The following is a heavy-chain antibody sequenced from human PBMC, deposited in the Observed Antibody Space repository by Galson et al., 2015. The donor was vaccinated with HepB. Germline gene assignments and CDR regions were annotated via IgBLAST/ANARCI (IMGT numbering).Heavy chain of an antibody. CDR3: ARGKWIQLWLLDY. V-gene: IGHV4-34*01. D-gene: IGHD5-18*01. CDR1: GGSFNGYY. Sequence: ETLSLTCAVYGGSFNGYYWSWIRQPPGKGLEWIGEINHSGSTNYNPSLKSRVTISLDTSKNQFSLKLTSVTAADTGVYYCARGKWIQLWLLDYWGQGTLVTVSS. J-gene: IGHJ4*02. CDR2: INHSGST.